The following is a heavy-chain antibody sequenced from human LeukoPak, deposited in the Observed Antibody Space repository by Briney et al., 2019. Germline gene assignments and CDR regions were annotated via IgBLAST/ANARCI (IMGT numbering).Heavy chain of an antibody. D-gene: IGHD3-10*01. V-gene: IGHV3-23*01. CDR1: GFTFNSYA. J-gene: IGHJ4*02. CDR2: ISGSGDST. CDR3: ARDSTYYYESGSSGPHYFDN. Sequence: GGSLRLSCAASGFTFNSYAMSWVRQAPGKGLEWVSAISGSGDSTYSADSVKGRFTISRDNSKNTLYLQMNSLRAEDTAIYYCARDSTYYYESGSSGPHYFDNWGQGTLVTVSS.